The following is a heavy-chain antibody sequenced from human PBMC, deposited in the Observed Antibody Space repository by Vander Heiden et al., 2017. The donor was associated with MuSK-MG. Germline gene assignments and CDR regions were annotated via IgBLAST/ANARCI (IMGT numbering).Heavy chain of an antibody. V-gene: IGHV3-74*01. J-gene: IGHJ4*02. D-gene: IGHD1-1*01. Sequence: EVQLVESGGGLVQPGGSLRLSCAAPGFTISGYWMHWVRQTPGKGLVWVSRINNDGSTTNDADSVRGRFTISRDNAKNTLYLKMKSLRAEDTAVYYCASGGTAVFDFWGQGTLVTVSS. CDR2: INNDGSTT. CDR1: GFTISGYW. CDR3: ASGGTAVFDF.